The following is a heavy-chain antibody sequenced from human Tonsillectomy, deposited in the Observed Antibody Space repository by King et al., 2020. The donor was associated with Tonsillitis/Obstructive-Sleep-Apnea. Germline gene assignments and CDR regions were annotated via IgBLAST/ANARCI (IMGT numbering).Heavy chain of an antibody. V-gene: IGHV4-34*01. J-gene: IGHJ6*03. CDR1: GGSFSGYY. D-gene: IGHD3-22*01. Sequence: VQLQQWGAGLLKPSETLSLTCAVYGGSFSGYYWTWIRQPPGRGLEWIGEINHGGSTNYNPSLKSRVAISLDTSKNQFSLKLNSVTAADTAVYYCAIGSVWVITNYYYYYMDVWGEGTTVTVSS. CDR3: AIGSVWVITNYYYYYMDV. CDR2: INHGGST.